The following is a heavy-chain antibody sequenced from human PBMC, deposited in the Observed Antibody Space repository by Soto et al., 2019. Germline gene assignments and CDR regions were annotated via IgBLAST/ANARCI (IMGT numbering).Heavy chain of an antibody. Sequence: GGSLRLSCAASGFTFSSYGMHWVRQAPGKGLEWVAVIWYDGSNKYYADSVKGQFTISRDNSKNTLYLQMNSLRAEDTAVYYCARDKRGHLVRGVSGLDYWGQGTLVTVSS. CDR3: ARDKRGHLVRGVSGLDY. V-gene: IGHV3-33*01. CDR2: IWYDGSNK. CDR1: GFTFSSYG. D-gene: IGHD6-6*01. J-gene: IGHJ4*02.